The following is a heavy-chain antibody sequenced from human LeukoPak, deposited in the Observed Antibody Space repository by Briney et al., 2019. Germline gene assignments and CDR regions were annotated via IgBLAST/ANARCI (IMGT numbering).Heavy chain of an antibody. CDR1: GYSISSGYY. V-gene: IGHV4-38-2*02. CDR3: ARDFRSDAFDI. Sequence: PSETLSLTCTVSGYSISSGYYWGWIRQPPGKGLEWIANIYHSGNTYYNPSLKSRVTISVDTSKNQFSLKLSSVTAADTAVYYCARDFRSDAFDIWGQGTMVTVSS. D-gene: IGHD3-10*01. J-gene: IGHJ3*02. CDR2: IYHSGNT.